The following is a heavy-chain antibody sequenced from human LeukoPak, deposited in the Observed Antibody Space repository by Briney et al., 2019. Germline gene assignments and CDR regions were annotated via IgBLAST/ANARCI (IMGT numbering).Heavy chain of an antibody. CDR3: ARDYADYVGYFFFDY. CDR1: GFTFNNYA. V-gene: IGHV3-23*01. CDR2: ISGGGETT. J-gene: IGHJ4*02. Sequence: GGPLRLSCAASGFTFNNYAMNWVRQAPGEGLEWVSSISGGGETTYYADSAKGRFTISRDNSQNTLYLQMNSLRAEDTAVYYCARDYADYVGYFFFDYWGQGTLVTVSS. D-gene: IGHD4-17*01.